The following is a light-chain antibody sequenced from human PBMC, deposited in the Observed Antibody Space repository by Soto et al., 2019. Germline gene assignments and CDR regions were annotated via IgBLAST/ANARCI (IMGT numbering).Light chain of an antibody. CDR2: DAS. CDR1: QSISRS. J-gene: IGKJ2*01. V-gene: IGKV3-15*01. CDR3: HQYNSWPPGT. Sequence: EIVLTQSPAILSVSPGERATLSCRASQSISRSLAWYQQKPGQAPRLLISDASTRATGIPARFSGSGSGTEFTLTISSLQSEDFALYYCHQYNSWPPGTLGQETKVDIK.